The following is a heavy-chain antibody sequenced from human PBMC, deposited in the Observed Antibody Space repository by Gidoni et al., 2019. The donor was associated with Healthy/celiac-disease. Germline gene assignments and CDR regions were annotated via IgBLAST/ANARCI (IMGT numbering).Heavy chain of an antibody. CDR3: ARVQLLIPQYYYYYMDV. CDR1: GGTFSSYA. D-gene: IGHD2-15*01. J-gene: IGHJ6*03. V-gene: IGHV1-69*04. CDR2: IIPILGIA. Sequence: QVQLVQSGAEVKKPGSSVTVSCKASGGTFSSYAISWVRQAPGQGLEWMGRIIPILGIANYAQKFQGRVTITADKSTSTAYMELSSLRSEDTAVYYCARVQLLIPQYYYYYMDVWGKGTTVTVSS.